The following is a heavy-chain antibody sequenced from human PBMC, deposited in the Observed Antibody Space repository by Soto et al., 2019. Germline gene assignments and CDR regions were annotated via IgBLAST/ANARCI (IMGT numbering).Heavy chain of an antibody. CDR1: GGTFRSYA. CDR2: IIPIFGTA. V-gene: IGHV1-69*13. CDR3: ARAWYYYYSSGSLYYYYYGMDV. Sequence: SVKVSCKASGGTFRSYAISWLRQAPEQGLEWMGGIIPIFGTANYAQKFQGRVTITADESTSTAYMELSSQRSEDTAVYYCARAWYYYYSSGSLYYYYYGMDVWGQGTTVTVSS. J-gene: IGHJ6*02. D-gene: IGHD3-22*01.